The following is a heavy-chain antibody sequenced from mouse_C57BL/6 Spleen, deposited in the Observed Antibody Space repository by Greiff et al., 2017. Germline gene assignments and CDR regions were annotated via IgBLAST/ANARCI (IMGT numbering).Heavy chain of an antibody. V-gene: IGHV1-74*01. J-gene: IGHJ4*01. Sequence: QVQLLQPGAELVKPGASVKVSCKASGYTFTSYWMLWVKQRPGQGLEWIGRIHPSDSATNYNQKFKGKATLTVDKSSSTAYMLLSSLTSEDSAVYSCAILDTTVQYYYAMDYWGQGTSVTVSS. CDR2: IHPSDSAT. D-gene: IGHD1-1*01. CDR3: AILDTTVQYYYAMDY. CDR1: GYTFTSYW.